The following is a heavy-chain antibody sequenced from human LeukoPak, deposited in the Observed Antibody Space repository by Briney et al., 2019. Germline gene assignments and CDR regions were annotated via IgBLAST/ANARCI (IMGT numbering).Heavy chain of an antibody. CDR1: GFTFSGYW. Sequence: GGSLRLSCAASGFTFSGYWMSWVRQAPGKGPEWVANVKQDESEKYYVDSVKGRFTISRDNAKNSLYLQMNSLRAEDTAVYYCARGVRDILSGYYTDYYFYYMDVWGKGTTVTVSS. J-gene: IGHJ6*03. CDR3: ARGVRDILSGYYTDYYFYYMDV. CDR2: VKQDESEK. D-gene: IGHD3-3*01. V-gene: IGHV3-7*01.